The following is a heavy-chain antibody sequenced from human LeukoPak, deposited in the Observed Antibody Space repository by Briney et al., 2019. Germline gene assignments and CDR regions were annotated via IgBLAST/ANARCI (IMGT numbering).Heavy chain of an antibody. Sequence: ASVKVSCKASGYTFTGYYMHWVRQAPGQGLEWMGWINPNSGGTNHAQKFQGRVTMTRDTSISTAYMELSRLRSDDTAVYYCARGYSGTWDYFDYWGQGTLVTVSS. CDR3: ARGYSGTWDYFDY. CDR2: INPNSGGT. D-gene: IGHD1-26*01. V-gene: IGHV1-2*02. CDR1: GYTFTGYY. J-gene: IGHJ4*02.